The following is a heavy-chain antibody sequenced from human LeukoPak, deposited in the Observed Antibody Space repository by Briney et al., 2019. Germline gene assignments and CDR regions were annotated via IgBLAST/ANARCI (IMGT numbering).Heavy chain of an antibody. D-gene: IGHD5-18*01. Sequence: GGSLRLSCAASGFTFSSYSMNWVRQAPGKGLEWVSSISSSSSYIYYADSVKGRFTISRDNAKNSLYLQMNGLRAEDTAVYYCATGRAYRKTDYWGQGTLVTVSS. CDR1: GFTFSSYS. J-gene: IGHJ4*02. CDR2: ISSSSSYI. CDR3: ATGRAYRKTDY. V-gene: IGHV3-21*01.